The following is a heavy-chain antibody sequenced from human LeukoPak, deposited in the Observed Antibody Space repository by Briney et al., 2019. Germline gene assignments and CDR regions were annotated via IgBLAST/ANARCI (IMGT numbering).Heavy chain of an antibody. J-gene: IGHJ4*02. CDR2: IWYDGSNK. CDR1: GFTFSSYG. Sequence: GGSLRLSCAASGFTFSSYGMHWVRQAPGKGLEWVAVIWYDGSNKYYADSVKGRFTISRDNSKNTLYLRMNSLRAEDTAVYYCARESPSLYDSSGYHFDYWGQGTLVTVSS. D-gene: IGHD3-22*01. V-gene: IGHV3-33*01. CDR3: ARESPSLYDSSGYHFDY.